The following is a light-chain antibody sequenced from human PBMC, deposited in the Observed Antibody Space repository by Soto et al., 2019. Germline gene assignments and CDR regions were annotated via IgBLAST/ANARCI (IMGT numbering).Light chain of an antibody. CDR1: SSDVGGYNH. CDR3: SSYTSSDTYF. Sequence: QSALTQPASVSGSPGQSITIPCTGTSSDVGGYNHVSWYQQHPGKAPKLMIYDVSNRPSGASNRFSGSKSGSTASLTISALQAEDEAEYYCSSYTSSDTYFFGTGTKVTVL. CDR2: DVS. V-gene: IGLV2-14*01. J-gene: IGLJ1*01.